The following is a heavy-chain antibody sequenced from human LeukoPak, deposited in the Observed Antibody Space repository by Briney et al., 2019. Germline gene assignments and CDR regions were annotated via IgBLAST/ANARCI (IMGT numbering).Heavy chain of an antibody. CDR1: GFTFSSYA. Sequence: GGSLRLSCAASGFTFSSYAMSWVRQAPGKGLEWVSAISGSGGSTYYADSVKGRFTISRDNSKNTLYLQMNSVRDDDTAVYYCARGGAVAIRDYYGMDVWGQGTTVSVSS. D-gene: IGHD5-12*01. J-gene: IGHJ6*02. CDR2: ISGSGGST. CDR3: ARGGAVAIRDYYGMDV. V-gene: IGHV3-23*01.